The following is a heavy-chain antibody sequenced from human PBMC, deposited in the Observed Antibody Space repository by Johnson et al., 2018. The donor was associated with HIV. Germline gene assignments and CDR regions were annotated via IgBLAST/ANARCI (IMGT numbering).Heavy chain of an antibody. Sequence: VQLVESGGGLVQPGGSLRLSCAASGFTFKDYAIHWVRQVPGKGLEWVSGINWKSDSIAYGDSVQGRFTISRDNATNSLYLQMSSLKAEDTALYYCAKVRLGGDLDAAFDVWGQGTMVTVSS. V-gene: IGHV3-9*01. CDR2: INWKSDSI. CDR1: GFTFKDYA. J-gene: IGHJ3*01. CDR3: AKVRLGGDLDAAFDV. D-gene: IGHD3-16*01.